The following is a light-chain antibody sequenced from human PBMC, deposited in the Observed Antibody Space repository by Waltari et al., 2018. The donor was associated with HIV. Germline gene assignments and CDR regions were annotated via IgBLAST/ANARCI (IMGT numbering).Light chain of an antibody. CDR2: WAS. Sequence: DFVMTQSPDSLAVSLGDRATINCKSTQRVFLKSNKQKYLAWYQQKPGQPPKLLIYWASTRESGVPDRFNGSGAGTEFTLTINSLQAEDVAVYYCQKYYSTLQTFGPGTKLNI. CDR1: QRVFLKSNKQKY. J-gene: IGKJ3*01. V-gene: IGKV4-1*01. CDR3: QKYYSTLQT.